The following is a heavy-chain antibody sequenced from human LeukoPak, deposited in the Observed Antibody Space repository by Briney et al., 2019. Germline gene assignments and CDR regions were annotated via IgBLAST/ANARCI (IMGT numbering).Heavy chain of an antibody. CDR3: ARDLGLYMDV. J-gene: IGHJ6*03. Sequence: SETLSLTSAVYGGSFSGYYWSWIRQPPGKGLEWIGEINHSGSTNYNPSLKSRVTISVDTSKNQFSLKLSSVTAADTAVYYCARDLGLYMDVWGKGTTVTISS. CDR2: INHSGST. D-gene: IGHD3-16*01. CDR1: GGSFSGYY. V-gene: IGHV4-34*01.